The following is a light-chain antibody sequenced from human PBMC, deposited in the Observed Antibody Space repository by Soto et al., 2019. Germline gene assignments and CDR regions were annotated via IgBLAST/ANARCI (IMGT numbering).Light chain of an antibody. CDR3: QQSFSVPIT. V-gene: IGKV1-39*01. CDR2: SAS. Sequence: DIQMTQSPSSLSASVGDRVTITCRASQSIAGYLSWYQQRPGKAPKFLIYSASSLQRGVPSRFSGRGSGTDFSLTINGLQPEDFATYFCQQSFSVPITFGQGTRLEIK. J-gene: IGKJ5*01. CDR1: QSIAGY.